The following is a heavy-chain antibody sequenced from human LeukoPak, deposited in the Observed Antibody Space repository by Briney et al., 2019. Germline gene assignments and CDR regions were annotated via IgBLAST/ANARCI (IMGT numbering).Heavy chain of an antibody. J-gene: IGHJ4*02. V-gene: IGHV3-23*01. CDR2: ISGSGGTT. CDR3: AKRVTTGRGFDY. CDR1: GFTFSRHW. D-gene: IGHD4-17*01. Sequence: GGSLRLSCAASGFTFSRHWMSWVRQAPGKGLDWVSAISGSGGTTYHADSVKGRSTISRDNPKNTLYLQMNSLRAEDTAVYYCAKRVTTGRGFDYWGQGTLVTVSS.